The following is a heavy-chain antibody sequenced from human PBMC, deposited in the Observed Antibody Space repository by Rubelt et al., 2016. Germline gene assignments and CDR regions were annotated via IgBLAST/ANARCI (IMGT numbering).Heavy chain of an antibody. V-gene: IGHV3-74*02. CDR2: IDNYGSEP. CDR1: GFTFSGTW. D-gene: IGHD2-21*02. J-gene: IGHJ3*02. CDR3: ASSGDASFDR. Sequence: EVQLVESGGGFVQPGGSLRLSCAASGFTFSGTWMHWVRQVPGKGPVGVARIDNYGSEPRYTDSVKGRFIISRDNARNTLSLQMNSLRADDSAVYYCASSGDASFDRWGQGTLVTVSS.